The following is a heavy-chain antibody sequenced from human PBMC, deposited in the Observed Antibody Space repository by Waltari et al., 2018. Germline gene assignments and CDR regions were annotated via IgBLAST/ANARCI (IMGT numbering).Heavy chain of an antibody. V-gene: IGHV3-30*18. CDR1: GFAFPSYD. CDR2: ISYDGDTK. CDR3: AKKKSFAGTNHFDY. Sequence: QVNLVESGGGLVQPGRSLKVSCATSGFAFPSYDMYGVRQAPGKGLVWFSFISYDGDTKYFPESGHGRFAVSTVNSRKIVYLAMNNLRPEDTALYYCAKKKSFAGTNHFDYWGQGTQVTVSS. J-gene: IGHJ4*02. D-gene: IGHD6-13*01.